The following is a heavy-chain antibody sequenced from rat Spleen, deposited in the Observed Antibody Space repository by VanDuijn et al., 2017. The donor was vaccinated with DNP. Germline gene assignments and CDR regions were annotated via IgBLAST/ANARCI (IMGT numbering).Heavy chain of an antibody. CDR3: TREDNKYYFDY. Sequence: QVQLKESGPGLVQPSQTPSLTCTVSGFSLTDYSVHWVRQPPGKGLEWMGRIRSGGSTDYNSALKSRLSISRDTSKGQVFLKMNSLQTEDTAIYFCTREDNKYYFDYWGQGVMVTVSS. CDR2: IRSGGST. J-gene: IGHJ2*01. CDR1: GFSLTDYS. D-gene: IGHD1-10*01. V-gene: IGHV2-19*01.